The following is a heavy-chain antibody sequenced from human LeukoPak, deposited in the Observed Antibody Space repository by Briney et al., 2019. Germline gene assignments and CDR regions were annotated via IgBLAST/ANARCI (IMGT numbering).Heavy chain of an antibody. CDR2: IRPTGTDR. CDR1: GFTFSSCG. J-gene: IGHJ4*02. CDR3: ATETIGRHYYY. Sequence: GGSLRLSCAASGFTFSSCGFNWVRQAPGEGLKWVSSIRPTGTDRYYADSVRGRFTISRDKAKNSMYLQMDSLRDEDTAVYYCATETIGRHYYYGGQGTLLTDS. V-gene: IGHV3-21*01. D-gene: IGHD3-10*01.